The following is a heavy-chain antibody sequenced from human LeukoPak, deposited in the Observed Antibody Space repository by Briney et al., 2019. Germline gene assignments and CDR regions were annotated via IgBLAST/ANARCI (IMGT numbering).Heavy chain of an antibody. Sequence: SETLSLTCTVSGYSISSGYYWGWIRQPPGKGLEWIGSIYHSGSTYYNPPLKSRATISVDTSKNQFSLKLSSVTAADTAVYYCGGSTGNSYYYYYMDVWGKGTTVTVSS. D-gene: IGHD2-2*01. CDR1: GYSISSGYY. CDR2: IYHSGST. J-gene: IGHJ6*03. CDR3: GGSTGNSYYYYYMDV. V-gene: IGHV4-38-2*02.